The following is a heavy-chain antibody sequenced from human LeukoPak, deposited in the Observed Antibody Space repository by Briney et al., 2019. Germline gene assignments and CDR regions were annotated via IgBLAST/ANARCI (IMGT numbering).Heavy chain of an antibody. J-gene: IGHJ4*02. Sequence: PGGSLRLSCAASGFTFSSYSMNWVRQAPGKGLEWVSYISGSSSTIYYADSVKGRFTISRDNAKNSLYLQMNSLRAEDTAVYYCARSKRIVVAGTVDYWGQGTLVTVSS. D-gene: IGHD6-19*01. CDR3: ARSKRIVVAGTVDY. CDR1: GFTFSSYS. V-gene: IGHV3-48*01. CDR2: ISGSSSTI.